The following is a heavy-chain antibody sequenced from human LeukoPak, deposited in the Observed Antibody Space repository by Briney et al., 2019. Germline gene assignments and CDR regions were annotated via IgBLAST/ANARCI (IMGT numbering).Heavy chain of an antibody. J-gene: IGHJ4*02. CDR2: IYYSGST. Sequence: SETLSLTCTVSGGSISSYYWSWTRQPPGKGLEWIGYIYYSGSTNYNPSLKSRVTISVDTSKNQFSLKLSSVTAADTAVYYCARAGSSGWWSIDYWGQGTLVTVSS. CDR3: ARAGSSGWWSIDY. CDR1: GGSISSYY. V-gene: IGHV4-59*01. D-gene: IGHD6-19*01.